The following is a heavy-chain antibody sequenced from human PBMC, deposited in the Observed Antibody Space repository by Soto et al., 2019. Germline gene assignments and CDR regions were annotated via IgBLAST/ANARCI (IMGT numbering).Heavy chain of an antibody. CDR1: GASVNTGDYY. CDR3: VGTRTKDDF. V-gene: IGHV4-30-4*01. Sequence: VQLQGSGPGLVKPSQTLSLTCTVSGASVNTGDYYWSYIRQSHGKGLEWLGYIFYSGDAYYNPSLKSLATISLNTSTNQISLTLTSVTDADTAVYFCVGTRTKDDFRGQGTLVTVSS. CDR2: IFYSGDA. D-gene: IGHD1-7*01. J-gene: IGHJ1*01.